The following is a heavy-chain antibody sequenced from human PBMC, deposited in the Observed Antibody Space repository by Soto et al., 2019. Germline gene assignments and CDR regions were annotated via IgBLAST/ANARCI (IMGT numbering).Heavy chain of an antibody. D-gene: IGHD2-15*01. CDR3: ARSLNQYCSGGSCYYFDY. CDR2: IIPIFGTA. CDR1: GGTFSSYA. V-gene: IGHV1-69*13. Sequence: SVKVSCKASGGTFSSYAISWVRQAPGQGLEWMGGIIPIFGTANYAQKFQGIVTITADESTSTAYMELSSLRSEDTAVYYCARSLNQYCSGGSCYYFDYWGQGTLVTVSS. J-gene: IGHJ4*02.